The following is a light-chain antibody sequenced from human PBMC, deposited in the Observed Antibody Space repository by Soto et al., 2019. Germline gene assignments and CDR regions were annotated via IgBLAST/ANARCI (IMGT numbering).Light chain of an antibody. CDR1: SSDIGAYKY. CDR2: DVS. V-gene: IGLV2-11*01. J-gene: IGLJ3*02. Sequence: QSALTQPRSVSWSPGQSVTISCTGTSSDIGAYKYVSWYQQHPGNAPKLMSYDVSVRPSGVPDRFSGSKSGNTASLTISGRQAEDEAEYYCCSYAGSYTWVFGGGTKLTVL. CDR3: CSYAGSYTWV.